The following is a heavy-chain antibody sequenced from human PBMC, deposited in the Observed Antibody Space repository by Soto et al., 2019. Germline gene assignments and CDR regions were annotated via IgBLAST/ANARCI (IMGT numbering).Heavy chain of an antibody. CDR1: GYTFTSYY. CDR2: INPSGGST. D-gene: IGHD6-19*01. CDR3: ARGGRAVAGLTSWFAP. J-gene: IGHJ5*02. V-gene: IGHV1-46*03. Sequence: ASVKVSCKASGYTFTSYYMHWVRQAPGQGLEWMGIINPSGGSTSYAQKFQGRVTMTRDTSTSTVYMELSSLRSEDTAVYYCARGGRAVAGLTSWFAPWGQGTLVTVSS.